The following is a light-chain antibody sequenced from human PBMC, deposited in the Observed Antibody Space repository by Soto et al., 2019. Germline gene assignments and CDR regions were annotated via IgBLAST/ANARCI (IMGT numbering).Light chain of an antibody. CDR1: QSVSSSY. Sequence: IVLTQSPGTLSLSPGERATLSCRASQSVSSSYLAWYQLKPGDAPRLLFYGASSSATGIPDRCSGSGSGTDFTITISRLELEDFAVYYCQQYCTSPPGTFGQGTKVQIK. J-gene: IGKJ1*01. CDR2: GAS. V-gene: IGKV3-20*01. CDR3: QQYCTSPPGT.